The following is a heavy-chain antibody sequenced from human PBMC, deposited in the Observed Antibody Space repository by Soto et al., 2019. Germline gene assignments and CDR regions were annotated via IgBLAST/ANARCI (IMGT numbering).Heavy chain of an antibody. D-gene: IGHD6-13*01. Sequence: QVQLVESGGGLVKPGGSLRLSCAASGFTFSDYYMSWIRQAPGKGLEWVSYISSSSSYTNYADSVKGRFTISRDNXTNSLYLQMNSLRAEDTDVYYCAREGIAAAGGAFDIWGQGTMVTVSS. J-gene: IGHJ3*02. CDR3: AREGIAAAGGAFDI. CDR2: ISSSSSYT. CDR1: GFTFSDYY. V-gene: IGHV3-11*05.